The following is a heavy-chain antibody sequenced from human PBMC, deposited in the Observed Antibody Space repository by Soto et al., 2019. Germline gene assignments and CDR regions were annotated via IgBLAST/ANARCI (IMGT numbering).Heavy chain of an antibody. CDR1: GCTFSSYA. CDR3: AKESGLGIVGARPFDY. CDR2: ISGSGGST. V-gene: IGHV3-23*01. Sequence: EVQLLESGGGLVQPGWSLRLSCEASGCTFSSYAMSWVRQAPGKGLEWVSAISGSGGSTYYADSVKGRFTISRDNSKNTLYLQMNSLRAEDTAVYYCAKESGLGIVGARPFDYWGQGTLVTVSS. J-gene: IGHJ4*02. D-gene: IGHD1-26*01.